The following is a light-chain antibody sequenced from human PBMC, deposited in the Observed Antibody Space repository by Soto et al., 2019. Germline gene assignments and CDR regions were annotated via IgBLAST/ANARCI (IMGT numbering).Light chain of an antibody. CDR1: SSDVGGYNY. Sequence: QSVLTQPASVSGSPGQSITISCTGTSSDVGGYNYVSWYQQHPGKAPKLMIYEVSNRPSGVSNRCSGSKSGNTASLTISGLQAEDEADYYCSSYTSSSIDYVCGTGTKLTVL. V-gene: IGLV2-14*01. CDR2: EVS. CDR3: SSYTSSSIDYV. J-gene: IGLJ1*01.